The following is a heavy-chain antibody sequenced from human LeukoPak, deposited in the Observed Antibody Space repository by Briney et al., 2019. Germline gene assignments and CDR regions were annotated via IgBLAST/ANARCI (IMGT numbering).Heavy chain of an antibody. D-gene: IGHD6-19*01. CDR1: GFTFRSYA. J-gene: IGHJ6*02. CDR2: ISGSGGST. V-gene: IGHV3-23*01. Sequence: GGSLRLSCAASGFTFRSYAMSWVRQAPGKGLEWVSAISGSGGSTYYADSVKGRFTISRDNSKNTLYLQMNSLRAEDTAVYYCAKDRIAVAGLYYYYGMDVWGQGTTVTVSS. CDR3: AKDRIAVAGLYYYYGMDV.